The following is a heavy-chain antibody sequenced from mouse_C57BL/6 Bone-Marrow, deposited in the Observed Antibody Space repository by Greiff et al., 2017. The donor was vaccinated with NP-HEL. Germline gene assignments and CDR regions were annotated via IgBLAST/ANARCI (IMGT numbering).Heavy chain of an antibody. J-gene: IGHJ4*01. CDR2: ISSGSSTI. Sequence: DVHLVESGGGLVKPGGSLKLSCAASGFTFSDYGMHWVRQAPEKGLEWVAYISSGSSTIYYADTVKGRFTISRDNAKNTLFLQMTSLRSEDTAMYYCARKSNYCYYAMDYWGQGTSVTVSS. D-gene: IGHD2-5*01. CDR3: ARKSNYCYYAMDY. V-gene: IGHV5-17*01. CDR1: GFTFSDYG.